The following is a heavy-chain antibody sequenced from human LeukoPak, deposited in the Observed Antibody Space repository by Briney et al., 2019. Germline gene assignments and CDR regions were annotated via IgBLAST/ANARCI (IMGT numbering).Heavy chain of an antibody. J-gene: IGHJ4*02. CDR3: ASGRYYYDSSGYSGIDY. Sequence: SVKVSCKASGGTFSSYAISWVRQAPGQGLEWMGRIIPILGIANYAQKFQGRVTITADKSTSTAYMELSSLRSEDTAVYYCASGRYYYDSSGYSGIDYWGQGTLVTVSS. CDR2: IIPILGIA. CDR1: GGTFSSYA. V-gene: IGHV1-69*04. D-gene: IGHD3-22*01.